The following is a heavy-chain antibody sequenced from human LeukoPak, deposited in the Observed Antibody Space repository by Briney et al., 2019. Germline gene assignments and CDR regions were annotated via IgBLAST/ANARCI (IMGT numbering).Heavy chain of an antibody. CDR3: ARGALGSGYYELDY. CDR2: IYYSGST. D-gene: IGHD3-3*01. CDR1: GGSISSYY. Sequence: SETPSLTCTVSGGSISSYYWSWIRQPPGKGLEWIGYIYYSGSTNYSPSLKSRVTISVDTSKNQFSLKLSSVTAADTAVYYCARGALGSGYYELDYWGQGTLVTVSS. J-gene: IGHJ4*02. V-gene: IGHV4-59*01.